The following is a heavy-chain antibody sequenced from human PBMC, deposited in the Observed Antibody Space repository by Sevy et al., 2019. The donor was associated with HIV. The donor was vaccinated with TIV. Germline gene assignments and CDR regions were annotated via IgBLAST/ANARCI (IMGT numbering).Heavy chain of an antibody. Sequence: SETLYLTCTVSGGSISSYYWSWIRQPPGKGLEWIGYIYYSGSTNYNPSLKSRVTISVDTSKNQFSLKLSSVTAADTAVYYCAGLKAFYYYGMDVWGQGTTVTVSS. J-gene: IGHJ6*02. V-gene: IGHV4-59*01. CDR3: AGLKAFYYYGMDV. CDR2: IYYSGST. CDR1: GGSISSYY.